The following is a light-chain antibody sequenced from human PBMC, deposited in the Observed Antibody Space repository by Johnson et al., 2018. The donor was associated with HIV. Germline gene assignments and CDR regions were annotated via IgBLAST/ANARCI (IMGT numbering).Light chain of an antibody. CDR2: DDN. V-gene: IGLV1-51*01. CDR3: GTWDSLSAHYV. J-gene: IGLJ1*01. Sequence: QPVLTQPPSVSAAPGQKVIISCSGGSSDIGNNYVSWYQHLPGTAPKLLIYDDNKRPSGIPDRFSDSKSGTSATLDITGIQTGDEADSYCGTWDSLSAHYVFGPGTKLTVL. CDR1: SSDIGNNY.